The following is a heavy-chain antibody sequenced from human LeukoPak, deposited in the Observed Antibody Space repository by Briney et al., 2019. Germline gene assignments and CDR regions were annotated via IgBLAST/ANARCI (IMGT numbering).Heavy chain of an antibody. Sequence: WVSSISSSSSFIYYXXXVXXRFTXXXDXAXNSLYLQMNSLRAEDTAVYYCAKMGVIGPSDYWGQGTLVTVSS. V-gene: IGHV3-21*01. CDR3: AKMGVIGPSDY. CDR2: ISSSSSFI. D-gene: IGHD3-10*01. J-gene: IGHJ4*02.